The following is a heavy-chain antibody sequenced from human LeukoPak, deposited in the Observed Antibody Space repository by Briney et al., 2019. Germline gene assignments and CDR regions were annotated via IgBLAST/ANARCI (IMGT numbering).Heavy chain of an antibody. D-gene: IGHD3-16*01. CDR3: ASGTGQFGSLGNYFDY. V-gene: IGHV4-4*07. CDR1: GISMSSYY. Sequence: SETLSLTCSVSGISMSSYYWTWIRQPAGKGLEWIGRIYTDGSANYHPSLKSRVTLSLDTSKNQFSLKLSSVSVADTAVYYCASGTGQFGSLGNYFDYWGQGTLVTVSS. J-gene: IGHJ4*02. CDR2: IYTDGSA.